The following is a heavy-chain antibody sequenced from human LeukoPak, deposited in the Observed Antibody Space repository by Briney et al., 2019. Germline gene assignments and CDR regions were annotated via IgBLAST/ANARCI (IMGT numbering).Heavy chain of an antibody. CDR3: ARDKSRTYGSADAFDI. CDR2: IYTSGSI. V-gene: IGHV4-4*07. J-gene: IGHJ3*02. CDR1: GGSLSSYY. D-gene: IGHD3-10*01. Sequence: SETLSLTCTVSGGSLSSYYWNWIRQPAGKGLEWIGRIYTSGSINYNPSLKSRVTMSVDTSKNQFSLKLSSVTAADTAVYYCARDKSRTYGSADAFDIWGQGTMVTVSS.